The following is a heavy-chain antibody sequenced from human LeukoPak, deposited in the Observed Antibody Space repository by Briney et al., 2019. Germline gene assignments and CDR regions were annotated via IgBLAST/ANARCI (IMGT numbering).Heavy chain of an antibody. J-gene: IGHJ4*02. CDR2: IYYSGST. V-gene: IGHV4-59*08. CDR3: ARRSHILTGYYLDY. Sequence: SETLSLTCTVSGGSISSYYWSWIRQPPGKGLEWIGYIYYSGSTNYNPSLKSRVTISVDTSKNQFSLKLSSVTAADTAVYYCARRSHILTGYYLDYWGQGTLVTVSS. CDR1: GGSISSYY. D-gene: IGHD3-9*01.